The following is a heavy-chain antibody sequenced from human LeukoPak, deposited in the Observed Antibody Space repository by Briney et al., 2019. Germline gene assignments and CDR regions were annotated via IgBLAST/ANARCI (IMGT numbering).Heavy chain of an antibody. CDR2: TSGSGVTT. J-gene: IGHJ4*02. CDR3: AKRRTSGWSRAALEY. D-gene: IGHD6-19*01. Sequence: PGGSLRLSCAASGFTFINYAMTWVRLTPGKGLEWVADTSGSGVTTFYADSVKGRFTISRDNSKNTLFLQMNSLRPEDTAVYYCAKRRTSGWSRAALEYWGQGTLVIVSS. V-gene: IGHV3-23*01. CDR1: GFTFINYA.